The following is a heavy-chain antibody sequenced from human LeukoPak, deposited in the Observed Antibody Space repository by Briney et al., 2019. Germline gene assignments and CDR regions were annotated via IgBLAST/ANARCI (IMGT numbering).Heavy chain of an antibody. V-gene: IGHV3-30*04. Sequence: GRSLRLSCAASGFTFSSYAMHWVRQAPGEGLEWVAVISYDGSNKYYADSVKGRFTISRDNSKNTLYLQMNSLRAEDTAVYYCARSDGQVDYWGQGTLVTVSS. CDR2: ISYDGSNK. J-gene: IGHJ4*02. CDR1: GFTFSSYA. CDR3: ARSDGQVDY.